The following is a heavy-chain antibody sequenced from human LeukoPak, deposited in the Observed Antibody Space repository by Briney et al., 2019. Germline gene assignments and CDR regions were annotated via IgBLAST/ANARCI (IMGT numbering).Heavy chain of an antibody. CDR1: GGPFSGYY. CDR3: ARCPGSWSGYDAFDI. Sequence: SETLSLTCAVYGGPFSGYYWSWIRQPPGKGLEWIGEINHSGSTNYNPSLKSRVTISVETSKNQFSLKLSSVTAADTAVYYCARCPGSWSGYDAFDIWGQGTMVTVSS. J-gene: IGHJ3*02. CDR2: INHSGST. V-gene: IGHV4-34*01. D-gene: IGHD6-13*01.